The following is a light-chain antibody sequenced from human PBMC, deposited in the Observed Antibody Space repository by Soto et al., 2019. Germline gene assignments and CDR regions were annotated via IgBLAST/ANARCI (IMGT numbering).Light chain of an antibody. CDR2: AAS. CDR1: QGISNY. J-gene: IGKJ1*01. CDR3: QKYNSAPRT. Sequence: DIQMTQSPSSLSASVGDRVTITCRASQGISNYLAWYQQKPGKVPKLLIYAASTLQSGVPSRFSGSGSVTDFTLTISSLQPEDVATYYCQKYNSAPRTFGQGTTVDIK. V-gene: IGKV1-27*01.